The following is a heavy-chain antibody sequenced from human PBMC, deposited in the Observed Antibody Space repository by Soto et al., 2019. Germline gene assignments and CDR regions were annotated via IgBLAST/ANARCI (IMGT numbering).Heavy chain of an antibody. V-gene: IGHV1-69*01. CDR1: GGTFSRHA. CDR3: ARGWGYDSNDYYYAY. CDR2: IIPIFGTA. D-gene: IGHD3-22*01. Sequence: QVQLVQSGAEVRKPGSSVKVSCKASGGTFSRHAISWGRQAPGQGLGWMGGIIPIFGTANHAQKFQGRVTIIADESTSTVYMELSSLRSEDTAMYYCARGWGYDSNDYYYAYWGQGTLVIVSS. J-gene: IGHJ4*02.